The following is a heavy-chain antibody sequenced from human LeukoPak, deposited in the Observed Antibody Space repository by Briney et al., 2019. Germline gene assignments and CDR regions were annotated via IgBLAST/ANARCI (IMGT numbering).Heavy chain of an antibody. Sequence: SVKVSCKASGGTFSSYAISWVRQAPGQGLEWMGRIIPILGIANYAQKFQGRVTITADKSTSTAYMELSSLRSEDTAVYYCARDSGDYYCGSGSYFDYWGQGTLVTVSS. V-gene: IGHV1-69*04. D-gene: IGHD3-10*01. J-gene: IGHJ4*02. CDR2: IIPILGIA. CDR3: ARDSGDYYCGSGSYFDY. CDR1: GGTFSSYA.